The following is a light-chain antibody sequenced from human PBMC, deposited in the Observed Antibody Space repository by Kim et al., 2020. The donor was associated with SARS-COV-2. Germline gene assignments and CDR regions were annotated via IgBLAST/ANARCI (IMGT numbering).Light chain of an antibody. CDR3: QQYGSSPTWT. V-gene: IGKV3-20*01. CDR2: GAS. J-gene: IGKJ1*01. CDR1: QSVSSSY. Sequence: PGERAILSCTASQSVSSSYLAWYQQTPGQAPRLLIYGASSRATGIPDRFSGSGSGTDFTLTISRLAPEAFAVYYCQQYGSSPTWTFGQGTKVDIK.